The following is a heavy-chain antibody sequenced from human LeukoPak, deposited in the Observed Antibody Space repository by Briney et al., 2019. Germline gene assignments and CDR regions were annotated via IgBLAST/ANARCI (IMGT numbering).Heavy chain of an antibody. CDR2: ISYDGSNK. V-gene: IGHV3-30*18. CDR3: AKVRSRYCSSTSCYSYGMDV. J-gene: IGHJ6*04. CDR1: GFTFSSYG. Sequence: GGSLRLSCAAAGFTFSSYGMHWVRKAPGKGLEWVAVISYDGSNKYYADSEKGRFNISRDNSKNTLYLQMNSLRAEDTAVYHCAKVRSRYCSSTSCYSYGMDVWGKGTTVTVSS. D-gene: IGHD2-2*01.